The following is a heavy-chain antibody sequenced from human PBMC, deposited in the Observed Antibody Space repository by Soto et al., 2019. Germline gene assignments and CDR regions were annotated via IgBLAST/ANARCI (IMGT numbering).Heavy chain of an antibody. CDR1: GYTFTAYY. CDR2: INPNSGVT. D-gene: IGHD3-16*01. CDR3: ARIGVFPRKLVP. J-gene: IGHJ5*02. V-gene: IGHV1-2*02. Sequence: ASVKVSCKSSGYTFTAYYLDWVRQAPGQRLEWMGWINPNSGVTNHAQKFQDRVTMTRDTSISTAYMELDSLKSDDTAVYCCARIGVFPRKLVPWGQRTLVTVCS.